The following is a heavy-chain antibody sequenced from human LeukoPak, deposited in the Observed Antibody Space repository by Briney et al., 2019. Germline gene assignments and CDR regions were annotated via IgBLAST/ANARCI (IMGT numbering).Heavy chain of an antibody. J-gene: IGHJ4*02. CDR1: GGYISSSSYY. Sequence: PSETLSLTCTVSGGYISSSSYYWAWIRQPPGKGLEWIGSIYYSGSTYYNPSLKSRVTISVDTSNNQFSLKLSSVTAADTGVYYCASPSISSGWYSKDYWGQGTLVTVSS. CDR2: IYYSGST. CDR3: ASPSISSGWYSKDY. V-gene: IGHV4-39*01. D-gene: IGHD6-19*01.